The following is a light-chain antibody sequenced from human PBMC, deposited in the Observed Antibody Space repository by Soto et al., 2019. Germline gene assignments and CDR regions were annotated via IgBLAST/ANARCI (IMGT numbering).Light chain of an antibody. CDR2: AAS. CDR1: QSISSY. V-gene: IGKV1-39*01. Sequence: DIQMTQSPSSLSASVGDRVTITCRASQSISSYLNWYQQKPGKAPKLLIYAASSLKRGVPSRFSGSGSGTDFTLTISSLQPEDFATYYCQQSYRTFGPGTKVDIK. CDR3: QQSYRT. J-gene: IGKJ3*01.